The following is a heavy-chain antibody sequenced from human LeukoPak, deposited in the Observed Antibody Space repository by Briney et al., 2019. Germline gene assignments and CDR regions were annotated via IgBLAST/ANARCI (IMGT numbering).Heavy chain of an antibody. V-gene: IGHV1-69*05. CDR3: ARAPYLKIHDYGDYEVDAFDI. D-gene: IGHD4-17*01. CDR2: IIPIFGTA. J-gene: IGHJ3*02. CDR1: GGTFSSYA. Sequence: SVKVSCKASGGTFSSYAISWVRQAAGQGLEWMGGIIPIFGTANYAQKFQGRVTITTDESTSTAYMELSSLRSEDTAVYYCARAPYLKIHDYGDYEVDAFDIWGQGTMVTVSS.